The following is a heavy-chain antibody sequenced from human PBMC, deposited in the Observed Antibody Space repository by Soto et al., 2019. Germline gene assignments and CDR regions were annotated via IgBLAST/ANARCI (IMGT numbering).Heavy chain of an antibody. CDR2: IYYSGST. Sequence: SETLSLTCTVSGDSVSSGSYYWTWVRQPPGKGLEWIGYIYYSGSTNYNPSLQSRVTISVDTSKNQFSLKLSSVTAADTAVYYCARSQYYDFWSGYYTGNPGGYYYGMDVWGQGTTVTVSS. D-gene: IGHD3-3*01. CDR3: ARSQYYDFWSGYYTGNPGGYYYGMDV. V-gene: IGHV4-61*01. CDR1: GDSVSSGSYY. J-gene: IGHJ6*02.